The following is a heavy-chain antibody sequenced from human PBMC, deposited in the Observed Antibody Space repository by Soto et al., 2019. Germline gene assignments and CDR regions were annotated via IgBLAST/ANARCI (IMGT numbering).Heavy chain of an antibody. Sequence: SETLSLTCTVSGGPIGGSNYFWGWIRQSPGTGLEWLGTIYSSGTTYYSPSLKSRITMSLDTSKNQFSLNLGCVTAADTAVYYCTRRRFGFRGVTTMDVWGPGTTVTVSS. J-gene: IGHJ6*02. CDR1: GGPIGGSNYF. CDR3: TRRRFGFRGVTTMDV. V-gene: IGHV4-39*01. D-gene: IGHD3-10*01. CDR2: IYSSGTT.